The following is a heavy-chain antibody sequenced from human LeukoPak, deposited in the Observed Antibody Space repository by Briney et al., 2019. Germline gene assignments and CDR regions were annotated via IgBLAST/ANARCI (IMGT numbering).Heavy chain of an antibody. J-gene: IGHJ4*02. CDR2: INHSGST. D-gene: IGHD3-22*01. V-gene: IGHV4-34*01. CDR1: GGSFSSYY. Sequence: SETLSLTCAVYGGSFSSYYWSWIRQPPGKGLEWIGEINHSGSTNYNPSLKSRVTISVDTSKNQFSLKLSSVTAADTAVYYCARGPDYYDSSGGDYWGQGTLVTVSS. CDR3: ARGPDYYDSSGGDY.